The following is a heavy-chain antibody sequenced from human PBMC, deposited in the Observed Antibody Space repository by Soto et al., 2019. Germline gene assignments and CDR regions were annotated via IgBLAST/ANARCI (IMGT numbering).Heavy chain of an antibody. CDR3: VRGPFAATGYHNDF. D-gene: IGHD3-9*01. J-gene: IGHJ4*02. CDR2: ISDSADIA. Sequence: PGGSLRLSCVASGFNFRTYAMSWVRQAPGKGLEWVSGISDSADIAKYADSVKGRFTTSRDNSKNTLFLQMNSLRAEDTAIYYCVRGPFAATGYHNDFWGQGTLVTVSS. CDR1: GFNFRTYA. V-gene: IGHV3-23*01.